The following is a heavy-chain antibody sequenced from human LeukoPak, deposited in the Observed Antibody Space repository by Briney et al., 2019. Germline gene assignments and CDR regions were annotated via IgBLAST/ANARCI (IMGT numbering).Heavy chain of an antibody. V-gene: IGHV4-34*01. CDR1: GGSFSGYY. CDR3: ARLGTMIVVGPVDY. D-gene: IGHD3-22*01. CDR2: INHSGST. Sequence: SETLSLTCAVYGGSFSGYYWSWIRQPPGKGLEWIGEINHSGSTNYNPSLKSRVTISVDTSKNQFSLKLSSVTAADTAVYYCARLGTMIVVGPVDYWGQGTLVTVSS. J-gene: IGHJ4*02.